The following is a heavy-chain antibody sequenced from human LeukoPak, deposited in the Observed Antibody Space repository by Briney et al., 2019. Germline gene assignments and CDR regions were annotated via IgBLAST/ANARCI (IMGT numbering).Heavy chain of an antibody. V-gene: IGHV3-23*01. Sequence: GGSLRLSRAASGFTFSSYAMSWVRQAPGKGLEWVSAISGSGGSTYYADSVKGRFTISRDNSKNTLYLQMNSLRAEDTAVYYCAKVGIYDSWFDPWGQGTLVTVSS. J-gene: IGHJ5*02. CDR2: ISGSGGST. CDR1: GFTFSSYA. D-gene: IGHD3-22*01. CDR3: AKVGIYDSWFDP.